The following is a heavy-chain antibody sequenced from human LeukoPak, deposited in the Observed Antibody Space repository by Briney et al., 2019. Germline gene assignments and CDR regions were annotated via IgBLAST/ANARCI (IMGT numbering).Heavy chain of an antibody. Sequence: GGSVRLSCAASGFTFNSYWITWLRQAPRKGGEGVANIRQDGGEKFYVASVKGRFTISGDNAKNPLYLKMTSLRAEDTAVYYCARKDLYNSGWYAFDCWGQGTLVTVSS. CDR1: GFTFNSYW. D-gene: IGHD6-19*01. CDR3: ARKDLYNSGWYAFDC. J-gene: IGHJ4*02. CDR2: IRQDGGEK. V-gene: IGHV3-7*01.